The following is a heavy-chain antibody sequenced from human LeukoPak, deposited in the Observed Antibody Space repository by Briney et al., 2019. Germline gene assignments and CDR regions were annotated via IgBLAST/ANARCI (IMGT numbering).Heavy chain of an antibody. J-gene: IGHJ5*02. CDR3: AKIFDP. Sequence: PGGSLRLSCAASGFTFSSYGMHWVRQAPGKGLEWVAVIPYDGSNKYYADSVKGRFTISRDNSKNTLYLQMNSLGAEDTAVYYCAKIFDPWGQGTLVTVSS. V-gene: IGHV3-30*18. CDR2: IPYDGSNK. CDR1: GFTFSSYG.